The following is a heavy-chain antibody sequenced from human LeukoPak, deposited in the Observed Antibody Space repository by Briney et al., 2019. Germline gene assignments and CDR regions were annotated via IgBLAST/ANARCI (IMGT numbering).Heavy chain of an antibody. CDR3: VKGGSSSSWYTWLDP. J-gene: IGHJ5*02. D-gene: IGHD6-13*01. CDR2: ISYDGSNK. CDR1: GFTFSSYA. V-gene: IGHV3-30-3*01. Sequence: GGSLRLSCAASGFTFSSYAMHWVRQAPGKGLEWVAVISYDGSNKYYADSVKGRFTISRDNSKNTLYLQMNSLRAEDTAVYYCVKGGSSSSWYTWLDPWGQGALVTVSS.